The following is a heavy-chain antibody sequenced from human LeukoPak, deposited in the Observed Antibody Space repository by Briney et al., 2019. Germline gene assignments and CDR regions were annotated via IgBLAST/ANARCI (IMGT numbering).Heavy chain of an antibody. CDR3: ARDRGHSYGHCFDY. V-gene: IGHV3-33*01. D-gene: IGHD5-18*01. CDR2: IWFDGSNK. J-gene: IGHJ4*02. Sequence: GRSLRLSCAASGFTFSSYGMHWVRQAPGKGLEWVALIWFDGSNKYYADSVKGRFTISRDNSKNTLYLQMDSLRDEDTAVYYCARDRGHSYGHCFDYWGQGTLVTVSS. CDR1: GFTFSSYG.